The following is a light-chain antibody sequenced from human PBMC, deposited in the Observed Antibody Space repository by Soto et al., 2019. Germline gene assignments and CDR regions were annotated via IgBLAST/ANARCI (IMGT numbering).Light chain of an antibody. J-gene: IGLJ2*01. V-gene: IGLV2-14*03. CDR2: DLN. Sequence: QSALTQPASVSGSPGQSITFSCTGTSSDIGRHNDVSWYQQFPGKAPKLIIFDLNNRPSGVSSRFSGSKSGNTASLTISGLQAEDEADYYCGSYRIDTTIFGGGTKLTVL. CDR3: GSYRIDTTI. CDR1: SSDIGRHND.